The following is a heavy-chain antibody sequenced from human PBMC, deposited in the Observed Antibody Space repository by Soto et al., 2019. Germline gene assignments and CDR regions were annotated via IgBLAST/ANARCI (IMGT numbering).Heavy chain of an antibody. D-gene: IGHD3-3*01. CDR3: AKDHYFSPSGRTSPYYFDY. CDR2: ISSDGYTK. J-gene: IGHJ4*02. Sequence: QVYLVESGGGVVQPGKSLRLSCTVSGFTFPNFAMHWVRQAPGKGPEWVALISSDGYTKYYADSVKGRFTISRDNSKNTLYLQMSALRIEDTAVFYSAKDHYFSPSGRTSPYYFDYWGQGTLVTGSS. V-gene: IGHV3-30*04. CDR1: GFTFPNFA.